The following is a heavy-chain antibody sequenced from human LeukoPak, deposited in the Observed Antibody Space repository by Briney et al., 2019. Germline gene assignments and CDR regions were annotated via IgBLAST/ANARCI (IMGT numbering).Heavy chain of an antibody. CDR1: GYTFSSYD. CDR2: LNPNSGNT. CDR3: ARGLTVVY. V-gene: IGHV1-8*01. Sequence: ASVKVSCKASGYTFSSYDINWVRQATGQGVGWRGWLNPNSGNTGYAQKIQGRVTMTRNTSISTAYMELSSLRSADTAVYYCARGLTVVYWGQGTLVTVSS. J-gene: IGHJ4*02. D-gene: IGHD4-23*01.